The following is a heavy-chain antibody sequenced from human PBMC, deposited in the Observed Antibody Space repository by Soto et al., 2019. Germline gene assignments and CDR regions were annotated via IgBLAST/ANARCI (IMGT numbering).Heavy chain of an antibody. J-gene: IGHJ4*02. D-gene: IGHD1-26*01. CDR1: GYTFTGYY. V-gene: IGHV1-2*04. CDR3: ARARYSGSYLYFDY. CDR2: INPNSGGT. Sequence: QVQLVQSGAEVKKPGASVKVSCMASGYTFTGYYMHWVRQAPGQGLEWMGWINPNSGGTNYAQKFQGWVTMTRDTSISTAYMELSRLRSDDTAVYYCARARYSGSYLYFDYWGQGTLVTVSS.